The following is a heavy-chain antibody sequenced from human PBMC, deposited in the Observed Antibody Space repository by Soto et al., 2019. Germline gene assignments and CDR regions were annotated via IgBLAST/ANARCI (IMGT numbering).Heavy chain of an antibody. CDR1: CYAFTSYG. CDR3: ARGEASYYYYYGMDV. CDR2: ITAYNGNT. J-gene: IGHJ6*02. V-gene: IGHV1-18*01. Sequence: GASVKVSCTASCYAFTSYGISWVRQAPGQGLEWMGWITAYNGNTNYAQKLQGRLTMTTDTATSTAYMELRSLRSDDPAVYYCARGEASYYYYYGMDVWGQGTTVTVSS.